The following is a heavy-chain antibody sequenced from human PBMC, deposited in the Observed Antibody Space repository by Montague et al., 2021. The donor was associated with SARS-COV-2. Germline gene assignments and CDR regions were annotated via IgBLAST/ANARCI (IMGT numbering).Heavy chain of an antibody. J-gene: IGHJ5*02. CDR2: IYWXXXK. D-gene: IGHD6-19*01. V-gene: IGHV2-5*02. CDR1: GFSLSTSGVG. Sequence: PALVKPTQTLTLTGTFPGFSLSTSGVGVGWIRQPPGKALEWLALIYWXXXKRYSPSLKSRLTITKDTYKNQVVLTMTNMDPVDTATYYCAHRPNSGWWWDWFDPWSQGTLVTVSS. CDR3: AHRPNSGWWWDWFDP.